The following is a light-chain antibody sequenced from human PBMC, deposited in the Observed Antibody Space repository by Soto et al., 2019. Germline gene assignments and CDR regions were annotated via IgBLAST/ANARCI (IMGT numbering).Light chain of an antibody. CDR1: QRLSSN. CDR2: GVS. Sequence: TLSVSPGERATLSFRASQRLSSNLAWYQQKPGQAPRLLIYGVSTRATGVPARFSGSGSGTEFTLTISSLQSEDSAVYYCQQYKNWLALTFGGGTKVDIK. CDR3: QQYKNWLALT. V-gene: IGKV3-15*01. J-gene: IGKJ4*01.